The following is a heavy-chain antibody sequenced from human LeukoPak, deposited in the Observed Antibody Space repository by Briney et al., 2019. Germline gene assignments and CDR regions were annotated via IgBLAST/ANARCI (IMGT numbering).Heavy chain of an antibody. CDR3: VRDDDFYSIDF. V-gene: IGHV3-74*01. CDR2: IKNDATYA. CDR1: GFTFSSHW. J-gene: IGHJ4*02. Sequence: GGSLRLARVTSGFTFSSHWMHWVRQGPGKGLQCIARIKNDATYADYAGSVKGRFTISRDNAKNALYLQMNSLRAEDTALYYCVRDDDFYSIDFWGQGTLVTVSS. D-gene: IGHD2-21*02.